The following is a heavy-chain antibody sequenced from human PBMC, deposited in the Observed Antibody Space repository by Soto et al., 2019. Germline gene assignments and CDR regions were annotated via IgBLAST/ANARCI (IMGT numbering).Heavy chain of an antibody. CDR1: GFTFSSYV. D-gene: IGHD2-2*01. Sequence: EVQLLESGGGLVQPGGSLRLSCAASGFTFSSYVMSWVRQAPGRGLEWVSEISGSGGSTYYADSVKGRFTISRGNSKSTLCLQMNSLRVEDTAVYYCAKDRRGYCTSSRCSGRLGVWGQGTTVSVSS. CDR2: ISGSGGST. V-gene: IGHV3-23*01. CDR3: AKDRRGYCTSSRCSGRLGV. J-gene: IGHJ6*02.